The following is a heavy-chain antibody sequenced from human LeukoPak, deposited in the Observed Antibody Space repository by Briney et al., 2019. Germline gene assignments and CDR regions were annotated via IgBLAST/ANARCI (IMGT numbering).Heavy chain of an antibody. CDR2: IYTSGST. J-gene: IGHJ4*02. V-gene: IGHV4-61*02. D-gene: IGHD4-17*01. CDR1: GGSISSGSYY. CDR3: ARDDYGDLYFDY. Sequence: TTSETLSLTCTVSGGSISSGSYYWSWIRQPAGKGLEWIGRIYTSGSTNYNPSLKSRVTISVDTSKNQFSLKLSSVTAADTAVYYCARDDYGDLYFDYWGQGTLVTVSS.